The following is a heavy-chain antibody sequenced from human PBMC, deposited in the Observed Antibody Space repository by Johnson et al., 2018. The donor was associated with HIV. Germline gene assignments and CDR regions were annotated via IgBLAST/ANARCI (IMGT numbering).Heavy chain of an antibody. CDR1: GFTFSSYA. Sequence: MQLVESGGGLVQPGGSLRLSCVASGFTFSSYAMHWVRQAPGKGLEWVSVIYTGGSTYYADSVTGRFTISSDNSKNTLSLQMNSLRVEDTALYSCASSYSESDAFYIWGQGTMVTVPS. D-gene: IGHD3-10*01. CDR2: IYTGGST. CDR3: ASSYSESDAFYI. J-gene: IGHJ3*02. V-gene: IGHV3-66*01.